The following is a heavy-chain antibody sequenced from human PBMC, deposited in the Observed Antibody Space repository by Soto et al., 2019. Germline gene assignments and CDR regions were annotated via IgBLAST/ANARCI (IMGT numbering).Heavy chain of an antibody. V-gene: IGHV3-15*07. D-gene: IGHD1-26*01. CDR3: TTMDNSGSYYYYYYGMDV. CDR1: GFTFSNAW. Sequence: GGSLRLSCAASGFTFSNAWMNWVRQAPGKGLEWVGRIKSKTDGGTTDYAAPVKGRFTISRDDSKNTLYLQMNSLKTEDTAVYYCTTMDNSGSYYYYYYGMDVWGQGTTVTVSS. J-gene: IGHJ6*02. CDR2: IKSKTDGGTT.